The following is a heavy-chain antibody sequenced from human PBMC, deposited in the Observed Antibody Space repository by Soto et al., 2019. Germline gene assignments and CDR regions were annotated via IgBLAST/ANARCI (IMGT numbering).Heavy chain of an antibody. Sequence: EVQLLESGGGLVQSGESLRLSCAASGFTFSAFAMSWVRQAPGKGLEWVSSLSNSGDSTYYADSVKGRFSISRDNSKNTLLLQMNTLRADDTALYYCAKDKYSVSPSVIDYWGQGILVTVSS. D-gene: IGHD1-26*01. CDR3: AKDKYSVSPSVIDY. CDR1: GFTFSAFA. V-gene: IGHV3-23*01. CDR2: LSNSGDST. J-gene: IGHJ4*02.